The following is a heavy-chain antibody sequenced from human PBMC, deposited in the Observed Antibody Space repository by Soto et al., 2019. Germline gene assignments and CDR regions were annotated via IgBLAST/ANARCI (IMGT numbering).Heavy chain of an antibody. J-gene: IGHJ6*02. D-gene: IGHD3-10*01. Sequence: GASVKVSCKASGYTFTSYDINWVRQATGQGLEWMGWMNPNSGNTGYAQKFQGRVTMTRNTSISTAYMELSSLRSEDTAVYYCARAFRDSWFGEPNLPYYYYGMDVWGQGTTVTVSS. CDR1: GYTFTSYD. V-gene: IGHV1-8*01. CDR2: MNPNSGNT. CDR3: ARAFRDSWFGEPNLPYYYYGMDV.